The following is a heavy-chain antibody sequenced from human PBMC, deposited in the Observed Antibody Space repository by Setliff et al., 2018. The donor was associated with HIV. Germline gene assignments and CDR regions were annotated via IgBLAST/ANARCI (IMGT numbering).Heavy chain of an antibody. CDR1: GXIFTHYW. V-gene: IGHV5-51*01. CDR3: AKAGRGIYYTGGYYYDGFDV. CDR2: LYPNDFDT. D-gene: IGHD3-22*01. Sequence: PGESXXXSCXTSGXIFTHYWIGWVRQMPGKGXXXMGILYPNDFDTKYSPSFQGQVTISADRSTNTAYLEWSSLKASDTAMYYCAKAGRGIYYTGGYYYDGFDVWGQGTMVTVSS. J-gene: IGHJ3*01.